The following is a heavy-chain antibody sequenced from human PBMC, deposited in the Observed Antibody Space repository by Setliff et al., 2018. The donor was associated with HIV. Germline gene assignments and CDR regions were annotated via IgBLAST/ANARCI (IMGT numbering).Heavy chain of an antibody. D-gene: IGHD2-15*01. CDR3: ARLASGGWPLEVFDI. J-gene: IGHJ3*02. Sequence: VKVSCKASGYTFPHYAISWVRQAPGQGLEYLGWISAYNGNTNYAQKVQGRITMTTDASTSTVDMELRSLTSDDTAVYYCARLASGGWPLEVFDIWGQGTMVIVSS. V-gene: IGHV1-18*01. CDR1: GYTFPHYA. CDR2: ISAYNGNT.